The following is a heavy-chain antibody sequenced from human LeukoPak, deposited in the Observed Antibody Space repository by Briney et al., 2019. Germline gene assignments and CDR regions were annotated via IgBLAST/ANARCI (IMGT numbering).Heavy chain of an antibody. V-gene: IGHV3-21*01. D-gene: IGHD1-1*01. CDR3: ARGTVDAFDI. CDR1: GFTFSSYG. Sequence: GGSLRLSCAASGFTFSSYGMSWVRQAPGKGLEWVSSISSSSSYIFYADSVKGRFTISRDNGKNSLYLQMNSLRAEDTAVYYCARGTVDAFDIWGQGTMVTVSS. CDR2: ISSSSSYI. J-gene: IGHJ3*02.